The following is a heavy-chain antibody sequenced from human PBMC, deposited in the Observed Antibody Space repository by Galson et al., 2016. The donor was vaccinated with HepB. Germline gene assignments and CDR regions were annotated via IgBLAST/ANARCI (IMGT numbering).Heavy chain of an antibody. Sequence: SLRLSCAPSGFSVSNNYMNWVRQAPGKGLEWVSVIYSGDYTYYADSVKGRFAISRDISKNTLYLQMNRLRAEDTAVYYCARDLVVTSNYYYYHYMDVWGKGTTVTVSS. CDR2: IYSGDYT. D-gene: IGHD3-22*01. CDR1: GFSVSNNY. V-gene: IGHV3-53*01. J-gene: IGHJ6*03. CDR3: ARDLVVTSNYYYYHYMDV.